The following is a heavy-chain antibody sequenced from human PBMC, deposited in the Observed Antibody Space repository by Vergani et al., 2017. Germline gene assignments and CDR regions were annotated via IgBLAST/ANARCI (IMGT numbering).Heavy chain of an antibody. Sequence: QVQLVQSGSELKKPGASVTVSCKASGYTFTTFAMNWVRQAPGQGLEWMGWINTNTGNPTYAQGFTGRFVFSLDTSVNTAYLQISSLKVEDTAVYYCARATRSMVRGLTYYFDYWGQGTLVTVSS. V-gene: IGHV7-4-1*02. CDR2: INTNTGNP. CDR3: ARATRSMVRGLTYYFDY. D-gene: IGHD3-10*01. J-gene: IGHJ4*02. CDR1: GYTFTTFA.